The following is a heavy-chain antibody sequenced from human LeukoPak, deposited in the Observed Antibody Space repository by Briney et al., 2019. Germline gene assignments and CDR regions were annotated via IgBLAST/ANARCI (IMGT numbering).Heavy chain of an antibody. CDR3: ARVGGEVRGVIRPDY. CDR1: GFTFSTYS. D-gene: IGHD3-10*01. CDR2: ISSSGSAI. V-gene: IGHV3-48*04. J-gene: IGHJ4*02. Sequence: GGSLRLSCAASGFTFSTYSMSWVRQAPGKGLEWVSYISSSGSAIYYADSVKGRFTVSRDNAKNSLFLQMNSLRAEDTAVYYCARVGGEVRGVIRPDYWGQGTLVTVST.